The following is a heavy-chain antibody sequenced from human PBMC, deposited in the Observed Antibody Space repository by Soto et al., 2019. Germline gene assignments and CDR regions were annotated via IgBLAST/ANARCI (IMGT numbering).Heavy chain of an antibody. CDR3: ARARAIAAAGISWFDP. CDR1: GFTFSSYW. Sequence: EVQLVESGGGLVQPGGSLRLSCAASGFTFSSYWMHWVRQAPGKELVWVSRIHSDGSSTSYADSVKGRFTISRDNAKSTRYLQMNGLRAEDTAVYYCARARAIAAAGISWFDPWGQGTLVTVSS. J-gene: IGHJ5*02. D-gene: IGHD6-13*01. V-gene: IGHV3-74*01. CDR2: IHSDGSST.